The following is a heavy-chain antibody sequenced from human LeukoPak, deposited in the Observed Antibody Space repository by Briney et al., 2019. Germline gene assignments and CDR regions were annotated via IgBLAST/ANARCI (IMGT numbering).Heavy chain of an antibody. Sequence: GGSLRLSCAASGFTFSSYSMNWVRQAPGKGLVWVSHINSDGSSTNYADSVKGRFTISRDNAKNTLYLQMNSLRAEDTGVYYCARAVGSGSYWGQGTLVTVSS. D-gene: IGHD3-10*01. CDR3: ARAVGSGSY. CDR1: GFTFSSYS. CDR2: INSDGSST. J-gene: IGHJ4*02. V-gene: IGHV3-74*01.